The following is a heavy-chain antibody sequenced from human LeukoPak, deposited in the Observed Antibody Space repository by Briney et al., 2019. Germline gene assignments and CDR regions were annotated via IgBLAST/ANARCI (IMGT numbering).Heavy chain of an antibody. CDR3: ARLVYYYDSSGYCYWYYFDY. CDR1: GGSISSYY. J-gene: IGHJ4*02. V-gene: IGHV4-59*08. Sequence: PSETLSLTCTVSGGSISSYYWSWIRQPPGKGLEWIGYIYYSGSTNYNPSLKSRVTISVDTSKNQFSLKLSSVTAADTAVYYCARLVYYYDSSGYCYWYYFDYWGQGTLVTVSS. CDR2: IYYSGST. D-gene: IGHD3-22*01.